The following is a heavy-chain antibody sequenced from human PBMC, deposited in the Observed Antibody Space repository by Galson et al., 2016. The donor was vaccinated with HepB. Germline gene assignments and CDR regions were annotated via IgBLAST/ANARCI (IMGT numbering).Heavy chain of an antibody. CDR1: GFTFNSYN. Sequence: SLRLSCAASGFTFNSYNMNWVRQAPGKGLEWVSSITSSSNYNYYADSVRGRFTLSRDNAKNSPHLQMNSLRAEDTAVYYCTRASVGKARRGTYWYFDLWGRGTLVTVSS. J-gene: IGHJ2*01. D-gene: IGHD3-16*01. CDR3: TRASVGKARRGTYWYFDL. V-gene: IGHV3-21*01. CDR2: ITSSSNYN.